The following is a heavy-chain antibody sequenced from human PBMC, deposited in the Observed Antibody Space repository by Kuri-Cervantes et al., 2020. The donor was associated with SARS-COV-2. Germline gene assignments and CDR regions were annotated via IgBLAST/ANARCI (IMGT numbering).Heavy chain of an antibody. CDR3: ARGRVRPFDY. CDR2: IYYSGST. V-gene: IGHV4-59*12. D-gene: IGHD5/OR15-5a*01. Sequence: SETLSLTCTVSGCSISSYYWSWIRQPPGKGLEWIGYIYYSGSTNYNPPLKSRVTIYVDTSKNQVYLKLSSVTAADTAVYYCARGRVRPFDYWGQGTTVTVSS. CDR1: GCSISSYY. J-gene: IGHJ4*02.